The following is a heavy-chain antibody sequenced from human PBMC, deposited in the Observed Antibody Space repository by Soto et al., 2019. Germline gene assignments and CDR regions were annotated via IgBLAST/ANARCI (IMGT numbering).Heavy chain of an antibody. CDR1: GFTFRSYW. J-gene: IGHJ6*03. CDR3: ARDLGPFDQFKYYYYYYMDV. D-gene: IGHD3-9*01. Sequence: EVYLVESGGGLVQPGGSLRLSCAASGFTFRSYWMHWVRQAPGKGLVWVSRINNDGSGTTYADSVKGRFTISRDNAENTVYLQMNSLRVDDTAVYYCARDLGPFDQFKYYYYYYMDVWGKGTTVTVSS. V-gene: IGHV3-74*01. CDR2: INNDGSGT.